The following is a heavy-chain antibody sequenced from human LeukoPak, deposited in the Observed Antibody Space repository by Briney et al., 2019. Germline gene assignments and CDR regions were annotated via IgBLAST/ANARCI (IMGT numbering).Heavy chain of an antibody. J-gene: IGHJ3*02. Sequence: ASVKVSCTVSGYTLTELSMRWVRQAPGKGLEWMGGFDPKDGETIYAQKFQGRVTMTEDTSTDTAYMELSSLRSEDTAVYYCAIHAGYSGSYYSSAFDIWGQGTMVTVSS. CDR1: GYTLTELS. CDR2: FDPKDGET. D-gene: IGHD3-10*01. V-gene: IGHV1-24*01. CDR3: AIHAGYSGSYYSSAFDI.